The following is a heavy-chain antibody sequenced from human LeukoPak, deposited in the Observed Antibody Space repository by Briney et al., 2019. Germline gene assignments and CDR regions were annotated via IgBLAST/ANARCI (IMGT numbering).Heavy chain of an antibody. V-gene: IGHV4-59*01. Sequence: PSETLSLTCTVSGGSISSYYWSWIRQPPGKGLEWIGYIYYSGSTNYNPFLKSRVTISVDTSKNQFSLKLSSVTAADTAVYYCARSPTGGATKDYFDYWGQGTLVTVSS. D-gene: IGHD1-26*01. J-gene: IGHJ4*02. CDR2: IYYSGST. CDR3: ARSPTGGATKDYFDY. CDR1: GGSISSYY.